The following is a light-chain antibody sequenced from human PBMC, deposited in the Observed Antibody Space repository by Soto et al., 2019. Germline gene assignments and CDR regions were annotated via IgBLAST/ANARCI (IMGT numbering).Light chain of an antibody. Sequence: EIVLTQSPATLSLSPGERATLSCRASESVRHYVAWYQQKPAQAPRLLIYGASTRATGIPARFSGSGSGTEFTLTISSLQSEDFAVYYCQQYNNWLSITFGQGARLEI. CDR2: GAS. CDR1: ESVRHY. J-gene: IGKJ5*01. V-gene: IGKV3-15*01. CDR3: QQYNNWLSIT.